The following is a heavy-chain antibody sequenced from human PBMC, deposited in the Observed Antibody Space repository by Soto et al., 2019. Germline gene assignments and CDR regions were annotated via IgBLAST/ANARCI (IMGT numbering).Heavy chain of an antibody. J-gene: IGHJ6*02. Sequence: GGSLRLSCGASGFTFSSYSMNWVRQAPGKGLEWVSYISSSSSTIYYADSVKGRFTISRDNAKKSLYLQMNSLRDEDTAVYYCARGWFPLYGMDVWGQGTKVTVYS. CDR3: ARGWFPLYGMDV. D-gene: IGHD2-15*01. CDR1: GFTFSSYS. V-gene: IGHV3-48*02. CDR2: ISSSSSTI.